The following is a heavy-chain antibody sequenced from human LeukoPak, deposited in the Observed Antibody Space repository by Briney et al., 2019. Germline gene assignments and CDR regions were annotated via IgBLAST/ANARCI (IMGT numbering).Heavy chain of an antibody. CDR2: ISWNSVSI. V-gene: IGHV3-9*01. CDR1: GFPFHDYA. D-gene: IGHD2-2*01. CDR3: AKAGCSSITCYSNC. J-gene: IGHJ4*02. Sequence: GGSLRLSCAASGFPFHDYAMHWVRQAPGKGLEWVSSISWNSVSIAYADSVKGRFTISRDNAKNSLFLQMNSLRPEDTALYYCAKAGCSSITCYSNCWGQGALVTVSS.